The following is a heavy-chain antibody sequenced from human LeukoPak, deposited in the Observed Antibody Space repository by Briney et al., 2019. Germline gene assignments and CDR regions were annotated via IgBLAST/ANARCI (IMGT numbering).Heavy chain of an antibody. CDR1: GGSISSSNW. V-gene: IGHV4-4*02. J-gene: IGHJ4*02. D-gene: IGHD3-10*01. CDR3: ARQAPMVRGVKNDY. Sequence: PSGTLSLTCAVSGGSISSSNWWSWIRQPPGKGLEWIGEINHSGSTNYNPSLKSRVTISVDTSKNQFSLKLSSVTAADTAVYYCARQAPMVRGVKNDYWGQGTLVTVSS. CDR2: INHSGST.